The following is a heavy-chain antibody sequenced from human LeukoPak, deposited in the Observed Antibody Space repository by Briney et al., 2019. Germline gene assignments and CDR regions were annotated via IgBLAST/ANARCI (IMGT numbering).Heavy chain of an antibody. V-gene: IGHV1-18*01. Sequence: ASVKVSCKASGYTFTSYGISWVRQAPRQGLEWLGWISAYNGDTNFAQKFQGRVTMSTDTSTSTAYMELRSLRSDDTAVYYCVRDPSNSSGHYAYFDYWGQGALVTVSS. CDR2: ISAYNGDT. J-gene: IGHJ4*02. CDR1: GYTFTSYG. D-gene: IGHD3-22*01. CDR3: VRDPSNSSGHYAYFDY.